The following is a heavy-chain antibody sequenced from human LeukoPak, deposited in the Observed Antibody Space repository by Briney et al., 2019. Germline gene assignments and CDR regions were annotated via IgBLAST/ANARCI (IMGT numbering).Heavy chain of an antibody. D-gene: IGHD2-15*01. Sequence: PGGSLRLSCAASGFTFSTYGMHWVRQVPGKGLEWVAFIRYDGTNKYYADSVKGRFTISRDNSKNMLYLQMNSLRAEDTAVYYCARDQGWFDYWGQGTLVTVSS. V-gene: IGHV3-30*02. CDR1: GFTFSTYG. J-gene: IGHJ4*02. CDR3: ARDQGWFDY. CDR2: IRYDGTNK.